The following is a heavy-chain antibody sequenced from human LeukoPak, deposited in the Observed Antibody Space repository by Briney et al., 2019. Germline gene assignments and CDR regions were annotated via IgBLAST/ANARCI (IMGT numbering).Heavy chain of an antibody. CDR3: ARAGTGAAAAGPGTSFDI. CDR1: GGTFSSYA. J-gene: IGHJ3*02. D-gene: IGHD6-13*01. V-gene: IGHV1-69*13. Sequence: ASVKVSCKASGGTFSSYAISWVRQAPGQGLEWMGGIIPIFGTANYAQKFQGRVTITADESTSTAYMELSSLRSEDTAVHYCARAGTGAAAAGPGTSFDIWGQGTMVTVSS. CDR2: IIPIFGTA.